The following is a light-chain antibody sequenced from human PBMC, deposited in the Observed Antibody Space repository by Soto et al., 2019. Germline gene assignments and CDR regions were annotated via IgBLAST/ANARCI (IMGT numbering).Light chain of an antibody. V-gene: IGLV1-44*01. CDR1: SSNIGSNT. J-gene: IGLJ2*01. CDR3: AAWDDSLNGVV. Sequence: QSALTQPPSASGTPGQRVTISCSGSSSNIGSNTVNWYQHLPGTAPKLLIYSNNQRPSGVPDRFSGSKSGTSASLAISGLQSDDEADYYCAAWDDSLNGVVFGGGTKVTVL. CDR2: SNN.